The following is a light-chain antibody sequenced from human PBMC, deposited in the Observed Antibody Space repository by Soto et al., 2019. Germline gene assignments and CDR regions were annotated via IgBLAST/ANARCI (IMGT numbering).Light chain of an antibody. V-gene: IGKV3-15*01. CDR3: QQYNNWPPYT. Sequence: EIVMTQSPATLSVSPGERATLSCRASQSVGSDLAWYQQRPGQAPRLVIFGASTRATGIPARFSDSGSGTEFTLTISSLQSEDLAVYFCQQYNNWPPYTFGQGTKLEIK. CDR2: GAS. J-gene: IGKJ2*01. CDR1: QSVGSD.